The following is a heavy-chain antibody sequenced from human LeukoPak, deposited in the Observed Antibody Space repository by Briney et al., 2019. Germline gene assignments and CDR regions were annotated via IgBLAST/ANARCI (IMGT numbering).Heavy chain of an antibody. V-gene: IGHV4-59*12. CDR1: GGSISSYY. CDR2: IYYSGST. D-gene: IGHD3-3*01. J-gene: IGHJ4*02. CDR3: ARDGVVTMELDY. Sequence: SETLSLTCTVSGGSISSYYWSWIRQPPGKGLEWIGYIYYSGSTNYNPSLKSRVTISVDTSKNQFSLKLSSVTAADTAVYYCARDGVVTMELDYWGQGTLVTVSS.